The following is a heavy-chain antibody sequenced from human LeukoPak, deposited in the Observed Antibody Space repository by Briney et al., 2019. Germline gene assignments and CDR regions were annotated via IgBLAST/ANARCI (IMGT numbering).Heavy chain of an antibody. CDR3: ARVSIVVVPAAIHYYYYYMDV. V-gene: IGHV1-8*03. Sequence: ASVKVSCKASGYTFTSYDINWVRQATGQGLEWMGWMNPNSGNTGYAQKFQGRVTITRNTSISTAYMELSSLRSEDTAVYYCARVSIVVVPAAIHYYYYYMDVWGKGTTVTVSS. CDR1: GYTFTSYD. D-gene: IGHD2-2*01. CDR2: MNPNSGNT. J-gene: IGHJ6*03.